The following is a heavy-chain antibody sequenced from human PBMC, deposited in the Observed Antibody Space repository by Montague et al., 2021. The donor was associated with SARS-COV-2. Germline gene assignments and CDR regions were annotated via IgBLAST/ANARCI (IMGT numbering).Heavy chain of an antibody. CDR1: GFTFSSHA. CDR3: ARGGGYRDAFDI. CDR2: ISYDGFNK. J-gene: IGHJ3*02. D-gene: IGHD5-18*01. V-gene: IGHV3-30*04. Sequence: SLSLSASGFTFSSHAMHWVRQAPGKGLEWVAVISYDGFNKYYADSVKGRFTISRDNSKNPLSLQMNSLRTEDTAVYYCARGGGYRDAFDIWGQGTMVTVSS.